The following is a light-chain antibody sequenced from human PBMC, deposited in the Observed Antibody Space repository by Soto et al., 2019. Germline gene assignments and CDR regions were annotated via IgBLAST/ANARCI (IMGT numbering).Light chain of an antibody. CDR2: EVA. CDR1: TSDF. V-gene: IGLV2-14*01. Sequence: QSVLTQPASVSGSSGQSITISCTGTTSDFVSWYQQSPGQAPKLIIYEVANRPSGVSDRFSGSKSGNTASLTISGLRAEDEADYYCRSYTLRATLVFGGGTQLTVL. J-gene: IGLJ2*01. CDR3: RSYTLRATLV.